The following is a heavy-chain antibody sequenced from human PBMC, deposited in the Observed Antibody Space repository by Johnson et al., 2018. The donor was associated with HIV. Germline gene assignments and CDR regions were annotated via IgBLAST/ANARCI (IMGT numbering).Heavy chain of an antibody. CDR1: GFSFDDYA. J-gene: IGHJ3*02. Sequence: VQLVESGGGVVQPGRSLRLSCAASGFSFDDYAMHWVRQAPGKGLEWVSGISWNSGTIDYADSVKGRFTISRDNAKNSLYLQMNSLRAEDTAVYYCARALLIAARPVGAFDIWGQGTMVTVSS. D-gene: IGHD6-6*01. CDR2: ISWNSGTI. CDR3: ARALLIAARPVGAFDI. V-gene: IGHV3-9*01.